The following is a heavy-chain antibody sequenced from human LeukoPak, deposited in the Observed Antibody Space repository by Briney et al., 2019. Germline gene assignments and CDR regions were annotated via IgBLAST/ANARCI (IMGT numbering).Heavy chain of an antibody. CDR3: AKDHYDSSGYCGY. J-gene: IGHJ4*02. D-gene: IGHD3-22*01. Sequence: GGSLRLSCAASGFTFSSYAMSWVRQAPGKGLEWLSDISGSGGSTYYADSVKGRFTISRDNSKNTPYLQMNSLRAEDTAVYYCAKDHYDSSGYCGYWGQGTLVTVSS. CDR2: ISGSGGST. CDR1: GFTFSSYA. V-gene: IGHV3-23*01.